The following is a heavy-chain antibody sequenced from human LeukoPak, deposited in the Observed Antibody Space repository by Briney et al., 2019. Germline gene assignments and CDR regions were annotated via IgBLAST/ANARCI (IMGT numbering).Heavy chain of an antibody. CDR3: AREVTPYY. Sequence: GGSLRLSCAASGFTFSNYSMNWVRQAPGKGLEWVSSISSRSSYIYYADSVKGRFTISRDNAKNSLFLQMNSLRAEDTAVYYCAREVTPYYWGQGTLVTVSS. CDR1: GFTFSNYS. D-gene: IGHD4-23*01. CDR2: ISSRSSYI. V-gene: IGHV3-21*01. J-gene: IGHJ4*02.